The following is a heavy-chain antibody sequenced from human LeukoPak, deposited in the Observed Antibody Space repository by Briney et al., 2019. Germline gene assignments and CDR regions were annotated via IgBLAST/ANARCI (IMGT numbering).Heavy chain of an antibody. V-gene: IGHV3-30*18. CDR2: ISYDGSNK. D-gene: IGHD6-13*01. CDR1: GFTFSSYG. CDR3: AKPLYGSSSPSPNRHYYYGMDV. J-gene: IGHJ6*04. Sequence: GGSLRLSCAASGFTFSSYGMHWVRQAPGKGLEWVAVISYDGSNKYYADSVKGRFTISRDNSKNTLYLQMNSLRAEDTAVCYCAKPLYGSSSPSPNRHYYYGMDVWGKGTTVTVSS.